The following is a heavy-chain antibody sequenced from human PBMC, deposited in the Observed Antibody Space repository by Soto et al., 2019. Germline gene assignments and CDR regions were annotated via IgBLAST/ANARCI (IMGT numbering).Heavy chain of an antibody. D-gene: IGHD4-17*01. CDR1: GFAFSDYG. Sequence: QVQLEESGGGVVQPGRSLRLSCTASGFAFSDYGMHWVRQAPGKGLEWVAIIFYDGSHKYYADSVKGRFTISRDNSRNTVELQMNSLRAEDTATYFCARRRSTVTTPWFYHGMDVWGRGTKVTVSS. J-gene: IGHJ6*02. CDR2: IFYDGSHK. V-gene: IGHV3-33*01. CDR3: ARRRSTVTTPWFYHGMDV.